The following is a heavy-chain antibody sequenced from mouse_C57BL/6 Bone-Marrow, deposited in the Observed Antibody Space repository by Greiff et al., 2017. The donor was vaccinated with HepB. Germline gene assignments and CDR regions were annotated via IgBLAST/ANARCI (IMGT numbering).Heavy chain of an antibody. CDR3: AEGACFDV. CDR2: IDPSDSYT. V-gene: IGHV1-69*01. J-gene: IGHJ1*03. CDR1: GYTFTSYW. D-gene: IGHD3-3*01. Sequence: QVQLQQPGAELVMPGASVKLSCKASGYTFTSYWMHWVKQRPGQGLEWIGEIDPSDSYTNYNQKFKGKSTLTVDKSSSTAYMQLSSLTSEDSAVYYCAEGACFDVWGTGTTVTVSS.